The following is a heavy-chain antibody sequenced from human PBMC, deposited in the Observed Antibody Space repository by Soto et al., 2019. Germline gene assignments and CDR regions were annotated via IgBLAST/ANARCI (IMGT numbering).Heavy chain of an antibody. Sequence: PSETLSLTCAVYGGSFSGYYWSWIRQPPGKGLEWIGEINHSGSTNYNPSLKSRVTISVDTSKNQFSLKLSSVTAADTAVYYCARGYGYSYTFDYWGQGTLVTVSS. V-gene: IGHV4-34*01. D-gene: IGHD5-18*01. CDR1: GGSFSGYY. J-gene: IGHJ4*02. CDR2: INHSGST. CDR3: ARGYGYSYTFDY.